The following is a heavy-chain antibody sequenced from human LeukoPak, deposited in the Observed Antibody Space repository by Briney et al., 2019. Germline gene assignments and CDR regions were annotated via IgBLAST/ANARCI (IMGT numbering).Heavy chain of an antibody. V-gene: IGHV4-61*01. CDR3: ARQWLAGYYYGMDV. Sequence: SETLSLTCTVSGGSVSSGSYYWSWIRQPPGKGLEWIGYIYYSGSINYNPSLKSRVTISVDTSKNQFSLKLSSVTAADTAVYYCARQWLAGYYYGMDVWGQGTTVTVSS. CDR1: GGSVSSGSYY. J-gene: IGHJ6*02. CDR2: IYYSGSI. D-gene: IGHD6-19*01.